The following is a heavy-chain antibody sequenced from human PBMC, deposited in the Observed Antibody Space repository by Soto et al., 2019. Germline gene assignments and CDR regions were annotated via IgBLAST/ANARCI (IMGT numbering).Heavy chain of an antibody. J-gene: IGHJ3*02. Sequence: GGSLRLSCAASGFTFSSYAMSWVRQAPGKGLEWVSAISGSGGSTYYADSVKGRFTISRDNSKNTLYLQMNSLRAEDTAVYYCAKMVGGYSGHPGGAFDIWGQGTMVTVSS. CDR1: GFTFSSYA. CDR3: AKMVGGYSGHPGGAFDI. V-gene: IGHV3-23*01. D-gene: IGHD5-12*01. CDR2: ISGSGGST.